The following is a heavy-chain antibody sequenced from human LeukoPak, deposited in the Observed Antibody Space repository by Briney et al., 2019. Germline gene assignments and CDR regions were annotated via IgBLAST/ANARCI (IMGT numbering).Heavy chain of an antibody. D-gene: IGHD5-18*01. Sequence: SETLSLTCAVYGGSFSGYYWSWIRQPPWKGLEWIGEINHSGSTNYNPSLKSRVTISVDTSKNQFSLKLSSVTAANTAVYYCARGFRRGPWYSYGLYFDYWGQGTLVTVSS. CDR1: GGSFSGYY. CDR2: INHSGST. V-gene: IGHV4-34*01. CDR3: ARGFRRGPWYSYGLYFDY. J-gene: IGHJ4*02.